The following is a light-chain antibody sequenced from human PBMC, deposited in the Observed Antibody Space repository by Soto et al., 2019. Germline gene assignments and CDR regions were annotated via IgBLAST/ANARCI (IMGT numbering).Light chain of an antibody. J-gene: IGKJ5*01. Sequence: ELVMTQSPATLSESPGQRATLSCRASQSVSSNLAWYQQKPGQAPRLLIYDASNRATGIPARFSGSGSGTDFTLTISSLEPEDSAVYYCQQRHMWPITFGQGTRLEI. V-gene: IGKV3-11*01. CDR1: QSVSSN. CDR2: DAS. CDR3: QQRHMWPIT.